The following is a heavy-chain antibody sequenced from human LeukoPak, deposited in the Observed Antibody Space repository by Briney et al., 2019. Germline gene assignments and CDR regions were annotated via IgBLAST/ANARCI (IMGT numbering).Heavy chain of an antibody. CDR1: GGSISSYY. CDR3: ARSRPTYYYDSSGTNFDY. CDR2: IYYSGST. Sequence: KPSETLSLTLTVSGGSISSYYWSWIRQPPGKGLEWVGDIYYSGSTNYNPSLKSRVTISVDTSKNQFSLKLSSVTAADTAVYYCARSRPTYYYDSSGTNFDYWGQGTLVTVSS. J-gene: IGHJ4*02. D-gene: IGHD3-22*01. V-gene: IGHV4-59*08.